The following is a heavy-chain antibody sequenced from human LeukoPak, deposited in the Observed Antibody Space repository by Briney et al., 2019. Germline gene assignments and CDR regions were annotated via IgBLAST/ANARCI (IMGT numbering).Heavy chain of an antibody. Sequence: PGGSLRLSCAAPGFTFSSYWMSWVRQAPGKGLEWVANIKQDGSEKYYVDSVKGRFTISRDNAKNSLYLQMNSLRAEDTAVYYCARVSGYGYVSYWGQGTLVTVSS. D-gene: IGHD5-12*01. CDR3: ARVSGYGYVSY. CDR2: IKQDGSEK. J-gene: IGHJ4*02. V-gene: IGHV3-7*01. CDR1: GFTFSSYW.